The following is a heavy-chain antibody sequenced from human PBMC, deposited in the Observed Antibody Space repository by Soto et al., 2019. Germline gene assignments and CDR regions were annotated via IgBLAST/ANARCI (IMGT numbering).Heavy chain of an antibody. V-gene: IGHV1-69*13. J-gene: IGHJ2*01. CDR3: ARVYEIVPTAGINWYFDL. Sequence: EASVKVSCKASGGTFSSYAISWVRQAPGQGLEWMGGIIPIFGTANYAQKFQGRVTITADESTSTAYMELSSLRSEDTAVYYCARVYEIVPTAGINWYFDLWGRGTLVTVSS. CDR1: GGTFSSYA. CDR2: IIPIFGTA. D-gene: IGHD6-13*01.